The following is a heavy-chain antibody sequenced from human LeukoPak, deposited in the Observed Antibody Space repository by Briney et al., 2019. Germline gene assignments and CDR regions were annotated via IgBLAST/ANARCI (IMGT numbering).Heavy chain of an antibody. CDR1: GFTFSNHS. J-gene: IGHJ4*02. CDR2: ISSSSSAR. CDR3: ARMSGSRLPGY. V-gene: IGHV3-48*01. D-gene: IGHD3-3*01. Sequence: PAGGSLRLSCAASGFTFSNHSMNWVRQVPGKGLEWISYISSSSSARYYAGSVKGRFTISRDDASNSLYLQMNSLRAEDTAIYYCARMSGSRLPGYWGQGALVTVSS.